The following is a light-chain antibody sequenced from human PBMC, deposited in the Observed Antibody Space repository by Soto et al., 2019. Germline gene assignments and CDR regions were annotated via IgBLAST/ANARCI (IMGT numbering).Light chain of an antibody. CDR3: QSYDSRLSGCVV. J-gene: IGLJ2*01. CDR1: SSNIGAGYD. CDR2: GNS. Sequence: QSVLTQPPSVSGAPGQRVTIPGTGSSSNIGAGYDVHWYQQLPGTAPKRLIYGNSNRPSGVPDRFSGSKSGTSASLAITGLQAEDEADYYCQSYDSRLSGCVVFGGGTKVTVL. V-gene: IGLV1-40*01.